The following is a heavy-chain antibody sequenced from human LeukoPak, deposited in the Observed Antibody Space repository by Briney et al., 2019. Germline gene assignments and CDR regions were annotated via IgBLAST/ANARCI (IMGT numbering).Heavy chain of an antibody. J-gene: IGHJ6*02. CDR3: ARESVTPYYYYGMDV. CDR1: GGSISSGDYY. CDR2: NYYSGSN. Sequence: SQTLSLTCTVSGGSISSGDYYWSWIRQPPGKGLEWIGYNYYSGSNYYNPSLKSRVTISVDKSKNQFSMKLSSVTAADTAVYYCARESVTPYYYYGMDVWGQGTTVTVSS. V-gene: IGHV4-30-4*01.